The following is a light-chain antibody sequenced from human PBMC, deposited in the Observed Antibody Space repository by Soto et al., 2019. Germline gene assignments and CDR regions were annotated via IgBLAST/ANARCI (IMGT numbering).Light chain of an antibody. Sequence: EIVMTQSPATLSVSPGDRATLTCRASQSVSSNLAWYQQKPGQAPRLLIYGASTRATGIPARFSGSGSGTEYTLTISSRQSEDVAVYYCQQYNNWPPITFGQGTRLEIK. CDR1: QSVSSN. V-gene: IGKV3-15*01. J-gene: IGKJ5*01. CDR2: GAS. CDR3: QQYNNWPPIT.